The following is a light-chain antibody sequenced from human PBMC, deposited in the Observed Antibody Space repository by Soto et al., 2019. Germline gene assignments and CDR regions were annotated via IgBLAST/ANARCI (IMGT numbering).Light chain of an antibody. CDR3: QQYGGSPPLT. V-gene: IGKV3-20*01. CDR2: GAS. CDR1: QSVSSSY. J-gene: IGKJ4*01. Sequence: EIVLTQSPGTLSLSPGERATLSCRASQSVSSSYLAWYQQKPGQAPRLFIYGASNRATGIPDRFSGSGSGTDFTLTISRMEPEDFAVYYCQQYGGSPPLTFGGGTKVAIK.